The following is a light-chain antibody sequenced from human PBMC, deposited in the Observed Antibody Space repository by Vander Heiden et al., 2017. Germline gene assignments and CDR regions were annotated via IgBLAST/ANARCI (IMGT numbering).Light chain of an antibody. CDR3: QQDYYALT. V-gene: IGKV3-15*01. CDR2: GAS. Sequence: VMTQSPATLSVSPGERATLSCRASQSISTYLAWYQQKPGQAPRLLIHGASNRATGIPTRFSGSGSGTEFTLTISSLQSGDFAVYYWQQDYYALTFGGGTKVEIK. CDR1: QSISTY. J-gene: IGKJ4*01.